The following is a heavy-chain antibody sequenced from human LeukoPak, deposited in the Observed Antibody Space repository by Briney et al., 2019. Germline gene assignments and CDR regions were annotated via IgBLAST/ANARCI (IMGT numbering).Heavy chain of an antibody. CDR2: ISSNGGST. CDR3: VKRLRGYSGYDSTYSDY. D-gene: IGHD5-12*01. CDR1: GFTFSSYA. J-gene: IGHJ4*02. Sequence: GGSLRLSCSASGFTFSSYAMHWVRQAPGKGLEYVSGISSNGGSTYYADSVKGRFTISRDNSKNTLYLQMSSLRAEDTAVYYCVKRLRGYSGYDSTYSDYWGQGTLVIVSS. V-gene: IGHV3-64D*06.